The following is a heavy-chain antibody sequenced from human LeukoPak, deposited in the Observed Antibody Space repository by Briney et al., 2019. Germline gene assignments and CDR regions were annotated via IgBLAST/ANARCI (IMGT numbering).Heavy chain of an antibody. V-gene: IGHV3-21*01. CDR1: GFAFSYYS. CDR3: SRGSSHWFDAFDI. D-gene: IGHD6-6*01. Sequence: GGSLRLSCAASGFAFSYYSMNWVRQAPGKGLEWVSSISSTGDYLYSADSLKGRFTVSRDNAKNSLYLQMNSLRAEDTAVYYCSRGSSHWFDAFDIWGQGTVVTVSS. J-gene: IGHJ3*02. CDR2: ISSTGDYL.